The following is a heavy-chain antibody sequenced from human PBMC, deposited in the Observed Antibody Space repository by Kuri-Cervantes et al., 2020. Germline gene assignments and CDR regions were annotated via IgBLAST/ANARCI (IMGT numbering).Heavy chain of an antibody. Sequence: SVKVSCKASGGTFSSYAISWVRQAPGQGLELMGGIIPFFATAKYTQKFQGRVTITTDESTSTAYMELNSLRAEDTAVYYCAKDDSSTWYSYFDYWGQGTLVTVS. V-gene: IGHV1-69*05. J-gene: IGHJ4*02. CDR1: GGTFSSYA. D-gene: IGHD6-13*01. CDR2: IIPFFATA. CDR3: AKDDSSTWYSYFDY.